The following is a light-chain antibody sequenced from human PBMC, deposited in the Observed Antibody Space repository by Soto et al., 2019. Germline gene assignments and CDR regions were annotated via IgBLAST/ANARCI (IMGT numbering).Light chain of an antibody. J-gene: IGKJ1*01. CDR1: QTISSW. Sequence: DIQMTQSPSTLSASVGDRVTITCRASQTISSWLAWYQQKPGKAPKLLIYDVSTLESGVPSRFSGSGSGTEFTLTISSLQPDDFATYYCQQCNTFWTFGQGTQV. CDR3: QQCNTFWT. V-gene: IGKV1-5*01. CDR2: DVS.